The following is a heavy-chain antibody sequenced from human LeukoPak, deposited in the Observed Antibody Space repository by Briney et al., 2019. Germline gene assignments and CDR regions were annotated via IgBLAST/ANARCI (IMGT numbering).Heavy chain of an antibody. D-gene: IGHD3-22*01. V-gene: IGHV4-39*01. Sequence: SETLSLTCTVSGGSISSSSYYWGWIRQSPGKGLEWIGSIYYSGSTYYNPSLKSRVTISMDTSKNQFSLKLSSVSAADAAVYYCARRRGTYYYDSSGYYPDYWGQGTLVTVSS. CDR1: GGSISSSSYY. CDR3: ARRRGTYYYDSSGYYPDY. J-gene: IGHJ4*02. CDR2: IYYSGST.